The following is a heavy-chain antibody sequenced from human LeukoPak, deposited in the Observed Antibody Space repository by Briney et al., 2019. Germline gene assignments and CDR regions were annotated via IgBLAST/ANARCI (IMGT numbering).Heavy chain of an antibody. Sequence: PSETLSLTCTVSGYSISSGYYWGWIRQPPGKGLEWIGSIYHSGSTYYNPSLKSRVTISVDTSKNQFSLKLSSVTAADTAVYYCARELYNWFDPWGQGTLVTVSS. CDR1: GYSISSGYY. V-gene: IGHV4-38-2*02. J-gene: IGHJ5*02. CDR2: IYHSGST. CDR3: ARELYNWFDP.